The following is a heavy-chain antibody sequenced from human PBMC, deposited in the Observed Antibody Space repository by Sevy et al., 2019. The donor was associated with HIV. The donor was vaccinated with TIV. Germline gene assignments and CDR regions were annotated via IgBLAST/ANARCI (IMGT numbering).Heavy chain of an antibody. Sequence: GESLKISCKGSGNTFTNYWIGWVRQMPGKGLEWMGIIYPGDSDTRYSPSFQGQVTISADKSISTAYLQWSSLKASDTAMYYCARYPIVVVPAAEYYFDYWGQGTLVTVSS. J-gene: IGHJ4*02. CDR1: GNTFTNYW. CDR2: IYPGDSDT. V-gene: IGHV5-51*01. CDR3: ARYPIVVVPAAEYYFDY. D-gene: IGHD2-2*01.